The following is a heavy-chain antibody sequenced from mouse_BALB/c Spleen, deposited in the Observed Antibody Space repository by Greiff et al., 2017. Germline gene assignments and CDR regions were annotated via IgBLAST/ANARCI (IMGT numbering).Heavy chain of an antibody. CDR3: ARDWTYYGNFYAMDY. CDR1: GYSITSGYY. J-gene: IGHJ4*01. D-gene: IGHD2-10*01. Sequence: EVKLQESGPGLVKPSQSLSLTCSVTGYSITSGYYWNWIRQFPGNKLEWMGYISYDGSNNYNPSLKNRISITRDTSKNQFFLKLNSVTTEDTATYYCARDWTYYGNFYAMDYWGQGTSVTVSS. CDR2: ISYDGSN. V-gene: IGHV3-6*02.